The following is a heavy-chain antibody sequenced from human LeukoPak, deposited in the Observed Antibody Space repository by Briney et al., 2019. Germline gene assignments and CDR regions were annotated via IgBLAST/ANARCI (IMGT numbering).Heavy chain of an antibody. CDR3: SRHXFXXLTFDY. Sequence: SETLSLTCTVSGGSISRYYWSGIRQPRGKGLEGIGYIYYSGSSNYNPSLKSRVSISVDRSKNQVSLKLISVTSEDQSAHYFSRHXFXXLTFDYWGQGILVTVSS. CDR2: IYYSGSS. J-gene: IGHJ4*02. CDR1: GGSISRYY. V-gene: IGHV4-59*08.